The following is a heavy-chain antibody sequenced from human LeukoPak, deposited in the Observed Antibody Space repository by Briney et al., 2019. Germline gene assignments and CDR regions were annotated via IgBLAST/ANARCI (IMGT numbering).Heavy chain of an antibody. CDR2: IKQDGSEK. CDR1: GFTFSAYW. CDR3: ARDWRTSHCYLY. V-gene: IGHV3-7*01. J-gene: IGHJ4*02. Sequence: GESLRLSCATSGFTFSAYWMSWVRQAPGKGLEWVANIKQDGSEKYYVDSVKGRFTISRDNAKNSLYLQMNSLRAEDTAVYYCARDWRTSHCYLYWGQGTLATVSS. D-gene: IGHD2-21*02.